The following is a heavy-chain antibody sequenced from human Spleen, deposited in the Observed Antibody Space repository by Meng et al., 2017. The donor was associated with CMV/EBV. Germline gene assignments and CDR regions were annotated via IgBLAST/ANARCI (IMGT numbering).Heavy chain of an antibody. CDR1: ISSGGYY. CDR2: IYSSGST. D-gene: IGHD2-2*01. J-gene: IGHJ4*02. CDR3: ARVYCSSTSCYYHYFDY. Sequence: ISSGGYYWSWDRQHPGKGLEWIGYIYSSGSTYYNPSLMSRLTISVDTSKNQFSLNLSSVTAADTAVYYCARVYCSSTSCYYHYFDYWGQGTLVTVSS. V-gene: IGHV4-31*02.